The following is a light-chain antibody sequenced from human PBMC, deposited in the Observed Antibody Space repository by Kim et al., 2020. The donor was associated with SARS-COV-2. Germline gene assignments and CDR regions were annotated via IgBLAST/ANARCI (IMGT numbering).Light chain of an antibody. V-gene: IGKV3-15*01. CDR1: QSVSSN. Sequence: SVAPGERATLSCRASQSVSSNLAWYQQKPGQAPRLLIYGASTSATGIPARFSGSGSGTEFTLTISSLQSEDFAVYYCQHYNNWPYTFGQGTKLEI. CDR3: QHYNNWPYT. J-gene: IGKJ2*01. CDR2: GAS.